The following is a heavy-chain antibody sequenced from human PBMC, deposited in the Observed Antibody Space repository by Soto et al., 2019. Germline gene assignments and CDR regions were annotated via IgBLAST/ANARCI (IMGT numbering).Heavy chain of an antibody. J-gene: IGHJ5*02. Sequence: SETMSLTCTVSGGSISSGDYYWSWIRQPPGEGLEWIGYIYYSGSTYYNPSLKSRVTISVDTSKNQFSLKLSSVTAADTAVYYCARHAYITMVRGVPNWFDPWGQGTLVTVS. D-gene: IGHD3-10*01. CDR1: GGSISSGDYY. CDR3: ARHAYITMVRGVPNWFDP. CDR2: IYYSGST. V-gene: IGHV4-39*01.